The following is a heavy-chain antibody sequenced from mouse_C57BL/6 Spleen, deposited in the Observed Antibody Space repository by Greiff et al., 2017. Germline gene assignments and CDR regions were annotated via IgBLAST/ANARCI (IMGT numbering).Heavy chain of an antibody. CDR1: GYTFTSYW. CDR2: IHPNSGST. V-gene: IGHV1-64*01. CDR3: ARGGGKSANWYFDV. D-gene: IGHD6-1*01. Sequence: VQLQQSGAELVKPGASVKLSCKASGYTFTSYWMHWVKQRPGQGLEWIGMIHPNSGSTNYNEKFKSKATLTVDKSSSTAYMQLSSLTSEDSAVYYCARGGGKSANWYFDVWGTGTTVTVSS. J-gene: IGHJ1*03.